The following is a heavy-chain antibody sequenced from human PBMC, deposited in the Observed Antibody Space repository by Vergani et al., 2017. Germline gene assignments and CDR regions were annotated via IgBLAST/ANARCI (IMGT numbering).Heavy chain of an antibody. J-gene: IGHJ3*02. CDR3: ARGXVLRYFDWLSTATDAFDI. Sequence: QLQLQESGSGLVKPSQTLSLTCAVSGGSISSGGYSWSWIRQPPGKGLEWIGYIYHSGSTYSNPSLKSRVTISVDTSKSQFALKLSSVTAADTVVYYCARGXVLRYFDWLSTATDAFDIWGQGTMVTVSS. V-gene: IGHV4-30-2*01. D-gene: IGHD3-9*01. CDR1: GGSISSGGYS. CDR2: IYHSGST.